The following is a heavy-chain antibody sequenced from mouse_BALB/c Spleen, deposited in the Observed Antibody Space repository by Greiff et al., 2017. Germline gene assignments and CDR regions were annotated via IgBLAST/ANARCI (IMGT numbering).Heavy chain of an antibody. J-gene: IGHJ2*01. D-gene: IGHD2-14*01. CDR2: ICPGDGST. Sequence: VQLQQSGPGLVKPGALVKISCKASGYTFTSYDINWVKQSPGQGLEWIGWICPGDGSTKYDEKFKGKATLTADKYSSTAYMQLSSLTSANSAVYFCARGADRYDVFDYWGQGTTLTVSS. CDR3: ARGADRYDVFDY. CDR1: GYTFTSYD. V-gene: IGHV1S56*01.